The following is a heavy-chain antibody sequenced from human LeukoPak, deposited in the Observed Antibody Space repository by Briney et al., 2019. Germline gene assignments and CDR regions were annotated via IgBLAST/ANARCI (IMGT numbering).Heavy chain of an antibody. CDR2: INPNSGGT. CDR3: ARSGDSAMVMYYFDY. CDR1: GYTFTGYY. Sequence: ASVKVSCKASGYTFTGYYMHWVRQAPGQGLEWMGRINPNSGGTNYAQKFQGRVTMTRDTSISTAYMELSRLRSDDTAVYYCARSGDSAMVMYYFDYWGQGTLVTVSS. J-gene: IGHJ4*02. V-gene: IGHV1-2*06. D-gene: IGHD5-18*01.